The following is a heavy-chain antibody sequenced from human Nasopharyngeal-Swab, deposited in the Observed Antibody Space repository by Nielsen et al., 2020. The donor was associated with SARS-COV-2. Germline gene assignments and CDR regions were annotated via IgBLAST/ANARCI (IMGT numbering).Heavy chain of an antibody. CDR2: ISHNSGT. CDR1: GVSITSQY. CDR3: AKEGATGWFDP. Sequence: SETLSLTCTASGVSITSQYWSWIPQPPGKGLEWIGYISHNSGTSYNPSLKSRVTMFMDTSKNQFSLRLRSVTAADTAVYDCAKEGATGWFDPWGQGTLVTVSS. J-gene: IGHJ5*02. V-gene: IGHV4-59*11.